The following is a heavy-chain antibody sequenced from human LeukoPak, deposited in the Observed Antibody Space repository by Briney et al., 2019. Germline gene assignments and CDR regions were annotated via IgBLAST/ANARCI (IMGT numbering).Heavy chain of an antibody. V-gene: IGHV5-51*01. CDR1: GYSFTTYW. J-gene: IGHJ3*02. CDR3: ARHMGATGVWAFDI. CDR2: IYPGDSDS. D-gene: IGHD1-26*01. Sequence: GESLKISCKGSGYSFTTYWIGWVRQMPGKGLERMGIIYPGDSDSRYSPSFQGQVTISADKSISTAYLQWSSLKASDTAMYYCARHMGATGVWAFDIWGQGTMVTVSS.